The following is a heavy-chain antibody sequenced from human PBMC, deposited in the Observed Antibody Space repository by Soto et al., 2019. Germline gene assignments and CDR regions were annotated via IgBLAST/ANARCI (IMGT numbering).Heavy chain of an antibody. V-gene: IGHV3-23*01. CDR3: EKDPPLGYCSGGSCYEGDAFDT. J-gene: IGHJ3*02. CDR2: ISGSGGRT. CDR1: GFTFSSYA. D-gene: IGHD2-15*01. Sequence: EVQLLESGGGLVQPGGSLRLSCAASGFTFSSYAMSWVRQAPGKGLEWVSAISGSGGRTYYADSVKGRFTISRDNTKNALYLQMNRLRAEDTAVYYCEKDPPLGYCSGGSCYEGDAFDTWGQGTMVTVSS.